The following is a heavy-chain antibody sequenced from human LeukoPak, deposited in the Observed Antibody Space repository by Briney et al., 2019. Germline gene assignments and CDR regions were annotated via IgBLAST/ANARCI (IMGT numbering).Heavy chain of an antibody. CDR3: ARDPCSDGSGQSG. V-gene: IGHV3-48*02. CDR1: GLTFSTYS. CDR2: ISSSSSTI. D-gene: IGHD2-15*01. Sequence: GGSLRLSCAASGLTFSTYSMQWVRQAPGKGLEWVSYISSSSSTIYYADSVRGRLTISRDNAKNSLYLQMNSLRDEDTAVYYCARDPCSDGSGQSGWGQGTMVTVSS. J-gene: IGHJ4*03.